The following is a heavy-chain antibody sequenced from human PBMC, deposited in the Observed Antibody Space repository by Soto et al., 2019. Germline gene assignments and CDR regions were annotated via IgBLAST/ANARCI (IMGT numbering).Heavy chain of an antibody. CDR3: ARGGRWLQGNDY. CDR1: GFTFSSYG. J-gene: IGHJ4*02. CDR2: ISYDGSNK. Sequence: QVQLVESGGGVVQPGRSLRLSCAASGFTFSSYGMHWVRQAPGKGLEWVAVISYDGSNKYYADSVKGRFTISRDNSKNTLYLQMNSLRPDDTAVYYCARGGRWLQGNDYWGQGSLVTVSS. D-gene: IGHD3-16*01. V-gene: IGHV3-30*03.